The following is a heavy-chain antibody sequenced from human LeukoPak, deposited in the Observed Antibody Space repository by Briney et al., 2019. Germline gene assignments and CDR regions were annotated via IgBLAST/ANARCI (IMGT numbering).Heavy chain of an antibody. CDR3: ATDRITATDPFRPLAHYYGMDV. J-gene: IGHJ6*02. CDR2: FDPEDGET. Sequence: ASVKVSCKVSGYTLTELSMHWVRQAPGKGLEWMGGFDPEDGETIYAQKFQGRVTMTEDTSTDTAYMELSSLRSEDTAVYYCATDRITATDPFRPLAHYYGMDVWGQGTTVTVSS. CDR1: GYTLTELS. V-gene: IGHV1-24*01. D-gene: IGHD5-18*01.